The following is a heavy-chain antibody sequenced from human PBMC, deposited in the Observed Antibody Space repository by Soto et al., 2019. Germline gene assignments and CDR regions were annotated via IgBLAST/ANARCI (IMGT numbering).Heavy chain of an antibody. V-gene: IGHV1-8*01. CDR1: GYTFTSYD. CDR3: ARGRGSGYEWENWFDP. J-gene: IGHJ5*02. CDR2: MNPNSGNT. Sequence: QVQLVQSGAEVKKPGASVKVSCKASGYTFTSYDIIWVRQASGQGLEWMGWMNPNSGNTGYAQKFQGRVTMTRTTSISTAYMELNCLRSEDTAVYYCARGRGSGYEWENWFDPWGQGTQVTVSS. D-gene: IGHD5-12*01.